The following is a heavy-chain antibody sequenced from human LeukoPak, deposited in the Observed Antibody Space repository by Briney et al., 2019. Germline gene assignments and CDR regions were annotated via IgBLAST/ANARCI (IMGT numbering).Heavy chain of an antibody. J-gene: IGHJ5*02. CDR3: ARDIGSGYYYGEFVWFDP. CDR1: GGSISSYY. V-gene: IGHV4-4*07. D-gene: IGHD3-22*01. CDR2: IYTSGST. Sequence: SETLSLTCTVSGGSISSYYWSWIRQPAGKGLEWIGRIYTSGSTNYNPSLKSRVTMSVDTSKNQFSLKLSSVTAADTAVYYCARDIGSGYYYGEFVWFDPWGQGTLVTVSS.